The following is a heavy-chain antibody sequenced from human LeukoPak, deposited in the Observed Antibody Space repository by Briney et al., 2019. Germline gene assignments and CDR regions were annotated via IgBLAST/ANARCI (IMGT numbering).Heavy chain of an antibody. Sequence: ASVKVSCKASGYTFTSYYVHWVRQAPGQGLEWMGIINPSGGSTSYAQKFQGRVTMTRDTSTSTVYMELSSLRSEDTAVYYCARRLLVGWFDPWGQGTLVTVSS. CDR2: INPSGGST. V-gene: IGHV1-46*01. D-gene: IGHD2-8*02. CDR1: GYTFTSYY. J-gene: IGHJ5*02. CDR3: ARRLLVGWFDP.